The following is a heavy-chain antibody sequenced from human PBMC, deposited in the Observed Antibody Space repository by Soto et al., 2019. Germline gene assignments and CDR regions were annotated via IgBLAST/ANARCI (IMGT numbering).Heavy chain of an antibody. CDR1: GGSISSSSYY. CDR2: IYYSGST. V-gene: IGHV4-39*02. CDR3: ARDSIVLMVYAKIVARTGFDY. J-gene: IGHJ4*02. Sequence: SETLSLTCTVSGGSISSSSYYWGWIRQPPGKGLEWIGSIYYSGSTYYNPSLKSRVTISVDTSKNQFSLKLSSVTAADTAVYYCARDSIVLMVYAKIVARTGFDYWGQGTLVTVSS. D-gene: IGHD2-8*01.